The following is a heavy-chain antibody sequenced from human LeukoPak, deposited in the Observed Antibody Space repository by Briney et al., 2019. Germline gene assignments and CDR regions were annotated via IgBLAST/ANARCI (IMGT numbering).Heavy chain of an antibody. CDR2: IYHSGST. CDR1: GYSISSGYY. V-gene: IGHV4-38-2*02. J-gene: IGHJ5*02. Sequence: KTSETLSLTCTVSGYSISSGYYWGWIRQPPGKGLEWIGSIYHSGSTYYNPSLKSRVTISVDTSKNQFSLKLSSVTAADTAVYYCARGSDYGDYNWFDPWGQGTLVTVSS. D-gene: IGHD4-17*01. CDR3: ARGSDYGDYNWFDP.